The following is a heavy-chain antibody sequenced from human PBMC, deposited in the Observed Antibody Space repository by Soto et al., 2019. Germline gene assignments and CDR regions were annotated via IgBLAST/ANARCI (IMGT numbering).Heavy chain of an antibody. CDR3: ARLVYDSSGYRSG. D-gene: IGHD3-22*01. CDR2: IYYSGST. V-gene: IGHV4-39*01. Sequence: PSETLSLTCTVSGGSISSSSYYWGWILQPPGKGLEWIGSIYYSGSTYYNPSLKSRVTISVDTSKNQFSLKLSSVTAADTAVYYCARLVYDSSGYRSGWGQGTLVTVSS. J-gene: IGHJ4*02. CDR1: GGSISSSSYY.